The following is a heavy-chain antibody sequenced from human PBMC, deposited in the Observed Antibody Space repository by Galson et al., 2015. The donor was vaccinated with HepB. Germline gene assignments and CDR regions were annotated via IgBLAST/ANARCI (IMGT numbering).Heavy chain of an antibody. V-gene: IGHV1-3*01. CDR1: GHTFTSYA. Sequence: SVKVSCKASGHTFTSYAMHWVRQAPGQRLEWMGWINAGNGNTKYSQKFQGRVTITRDTSASTAYMELSSLRSEDTAVYYCASSSSSWHPYWFDPWGQGTLVTVSS. D-gene: IGHD6-13*01. J-gene: IGHJ5*02. CDR3: ASSSSSWHPYWFDP. CDR2: INAGNGNT.